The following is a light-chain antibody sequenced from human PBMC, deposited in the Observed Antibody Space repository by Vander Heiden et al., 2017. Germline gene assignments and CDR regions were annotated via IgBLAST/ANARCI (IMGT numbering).Light chain of an antibody. Sequence: DIVLTQSPATLSLSPGERATLSCRASQSVSSYLAWYQQKPGQAPRLLIYDASNRATGIPARFSGSGSGTDFTLTISSLEPEDFAVYYCQQRSNWPRLTFDGGIKEEIK. CDR3: QQRSNWPRLT. J-gene: IGKJ4*01. CDR2: DAS. CDR1: QSVSSY. V-gene: IGKV3-11*01.